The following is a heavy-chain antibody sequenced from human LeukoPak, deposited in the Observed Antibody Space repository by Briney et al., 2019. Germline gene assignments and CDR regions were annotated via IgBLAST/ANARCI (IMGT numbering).Heavy chain of an antibody. J-gene: IGHJ4*02. D-gene: IGHD5-12*01. CDR3: AKDISGYDSFDY. CDR1: GFTFSNYA. CDR2: ISTTDATT. V-gene: IGHV3-23*01. Sequence: GRSLRLSCAASGFTFSNYAMNWVRQAPGKGLEWVSGISTTDATTSYADSVKGRFTISRDNSKNTLYLQVNSLRAEDTAKYYCAKDISGYDSFDYWGQGTQVTVSS.